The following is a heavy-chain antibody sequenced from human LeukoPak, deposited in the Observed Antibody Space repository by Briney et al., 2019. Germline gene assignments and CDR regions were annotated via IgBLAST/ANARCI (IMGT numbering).Heavy chain of an antibody. V-gene: IGHV3-64*01. J-gene: IGHJ4*02. Sequence: GGSLRLSCVASGFNFSNSAMHWVRQAPGKGREFVSAISRSGGDTSYGNFVKGRFSISRDNIRNTVDLQMGALRPEDSGIYYCARIPEYWGQGTLVTVSS. CDR3: ARIPEY. CDR1: GFNFSNSA. D-gene: IGHD2-21*01. CDR2: ISRSGGDT.